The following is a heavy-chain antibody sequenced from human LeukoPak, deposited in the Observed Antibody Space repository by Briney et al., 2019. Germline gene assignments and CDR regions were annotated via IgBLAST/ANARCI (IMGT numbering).Heavy chain of an antibody. V-gene: IGHV1-18*04. Sequence: GASVKVSCKASGYTFTGYYMHWVRQAPGQGLEWMGWISAYNGNTNYAQKLQGRVTMTTDTSTSTAYMELRSLRSDDTAVYYCAREGDTSGYYFSNYWGQGTLVTVSS. J-gene: IGHJ4*02. D-gene: IGHD3-22*01. CDR3: AREGDTSGYYFSNY. CDR1: GYTFTGYY. CDR2: ISAYNGNT.